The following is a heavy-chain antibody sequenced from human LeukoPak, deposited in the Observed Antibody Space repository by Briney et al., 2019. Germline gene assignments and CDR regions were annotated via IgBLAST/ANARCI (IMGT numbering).Heavy chain of an antibody. CDR3: ARGRSNDFWSGLVLFAFDI. J-gene: IGHJ3*02. D-gene: IGHD3-3*01. Sequence: ASVKVSCKASGYTFTSYDINWVRQATGQGLEWMVWMNPNSGNTGYAQKFQGRVTITRNTSISTAYMELSSLRSEDTAVYYCARGRSNDFWSGLVLFAFDIWGQGTMVTVSS. V-gene: IGHV1-8*03. CDR1: GYTFTSYD. CDR2: MNPNSGNT.